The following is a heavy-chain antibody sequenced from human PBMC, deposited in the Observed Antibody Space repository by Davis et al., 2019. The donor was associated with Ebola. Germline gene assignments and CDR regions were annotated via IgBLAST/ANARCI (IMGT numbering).Heavy chain of an antibody. CDR1: GFTFSSYA. J-gene: IGHJ4*02. CDR2: IDAAGGAT. Sequence: GGSLRLSCAASGFTFSSYALTWVRQAPGKGLEWVSAIDAAGGATYYADSVKGRFIISRDNSKNTLYVLMNSLTAEDTAMYYCARLEAYGSGNFFDHWGQGTLVTVSS. CDR3: ARLEAYGSGNFFDH. D-gene: IGHD3-10*01. V-gene: IGHV3-23*01.